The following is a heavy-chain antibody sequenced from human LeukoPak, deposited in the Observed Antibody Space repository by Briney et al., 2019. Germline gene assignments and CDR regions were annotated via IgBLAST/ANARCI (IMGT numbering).Heavy chain of an antibody. CDR1: GGSICSYY. CDR2: IYYSGGT. D-gene: IGHD6-13*01. CDR3: AREWAGRTVPGIAAAGTGRGFDY. V-gene: IGHV4-59*01. J-gene: IGHJ4*02. Sequence: SETLSLTSTVSGGSICSYYWSWIRQPPGKGLEWIGYIYYSGGTNYNPSLKSRATTSVATSKNRFPLKLSSATAADTAVYYCAREWAGRTVPGIAAAGTGRGFDYWGQGTLVTVSS.